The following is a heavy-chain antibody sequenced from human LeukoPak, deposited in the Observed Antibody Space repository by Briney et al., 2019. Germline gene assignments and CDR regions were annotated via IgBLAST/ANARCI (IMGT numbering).Heavy chain of an antibody. CDR3: ARRGPGYCSSTSCYRFIHWFDP. D-gene: IGHD2-2*01. Sequence: SETLSLTCAVYGGSFSGYYWSWIRQPPGKGLEWIGEINHSGSTNYNPSLKSRVTISVDTSKNQFSLKLSSVTAADTAVYYCARRGPGYCSSTSCYRFIHWFDPWGQGTLVTVSS. J-gene: IGHJ5*02. CDR2: INHSGST. CDR1: GGSFSGYY. V-gene: IGHV4-34*01.